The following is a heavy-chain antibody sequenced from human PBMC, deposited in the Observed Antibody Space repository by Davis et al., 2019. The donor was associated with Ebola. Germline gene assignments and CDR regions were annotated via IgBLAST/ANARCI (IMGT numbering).Heavy chain of an antibody. CDR3: AKLSPPRTFYDNYGMDV. Sequence: PGGSLRLSCAASGITFNKYGMSWVRQAPGRGLEWVSTITGGGGSTYYADSVKGRFTISRDNSKNTLFLQMNSLRAEDTAVYYCAKLSPPRTFYDNYGMDVWGQGTTVTVSS. CDR2: ITGGGGST. CDR1: GITFNKYG. J-gene: IGHJ6*02. D-gene: IGHD3-16*01. V-gene: IGHV3-23*01.